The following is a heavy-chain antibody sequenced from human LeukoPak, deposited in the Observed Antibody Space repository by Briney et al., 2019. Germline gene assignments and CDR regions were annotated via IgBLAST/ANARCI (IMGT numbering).Heavy chain of an antibody. CDR3: AKAMGGVVPAAKYLYGMDV. D-gene: IGHD2-2*01. CDR1: GFTFSSYA. Sequence: GRSLRLSCAASGFTFSSYAMHWVRQAPGKGLEWVAVISYDGSNKYYADSVKGRFTISRDNSKNTLYLQMNSLRAEDTAVYYCAKAMGGVVPAAKYLYGMDVWGQGTTVTVSS. J-gene: IGHJ6*02. V-gene: IGHV3-30-3*01. CDR2: ISYDGSNK.